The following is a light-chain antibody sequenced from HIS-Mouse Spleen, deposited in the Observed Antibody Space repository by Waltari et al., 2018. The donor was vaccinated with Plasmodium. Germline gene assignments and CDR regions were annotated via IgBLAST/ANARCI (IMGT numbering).Light chain of an antibody. V-gene: IGLV2-14*03. CDR3: SSYTSSSTLV. Sequence: QSAPTQPASVSGSPGHSTTISCTGTSCDVGGSNSVSCYQQPPGKAPKLMIYDVSNRPSGVSNRFSGSKSGNTASLTISGLQAEDEADYYCSSYTSSSTLVFGGGTKLTVL. CDR2: DVS. CDR1: SCDVGGSNS. J-gene: IGLJ2*01.